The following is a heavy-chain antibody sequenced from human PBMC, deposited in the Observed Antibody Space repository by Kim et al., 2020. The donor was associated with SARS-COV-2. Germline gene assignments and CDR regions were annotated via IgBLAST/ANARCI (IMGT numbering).Heavy chain of an antibody. CDR1: GFTFSSYA. J-gene: IGHJ4*01. CDR2: ISYDGSNE. V-gene: IGHV3-33*05. Sequence: GGSLRLSCAVSGFTFSSYAMHWVRQAPGKGLEWLAVISYDGSNEYYVDSVKGRFSISRDNSKNTLYLQMNSLRAEDTAVYHCATGSRCLPRLSDYWG. D-gene: IGHD2-21*01. CDR3: ATGSRCLPRLSDY.